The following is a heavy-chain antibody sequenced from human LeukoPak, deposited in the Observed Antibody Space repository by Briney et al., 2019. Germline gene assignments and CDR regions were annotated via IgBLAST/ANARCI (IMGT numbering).Heavy chain of an antibody. Sequence: ASVTVSCKASGYTFTGYYMHWVRQVPGQGLEWMGWINPNSGGTNYAQKFQGRVTMTRDTSISTAYMELSRLRSDDTAVYYCARVPLGYCSSTSCPPNYYYYYGMDVWGQGTTVTVSS. CDR3: ARVPLGYCSSTSCPPNYYYYYGMDV. CDR1: GYTFTGYY. V-gene: IGHV1-2*02. D-gene: IGHD2-2*01. CDR2: INPNSGGT. J-gene: IGHJ6*02.